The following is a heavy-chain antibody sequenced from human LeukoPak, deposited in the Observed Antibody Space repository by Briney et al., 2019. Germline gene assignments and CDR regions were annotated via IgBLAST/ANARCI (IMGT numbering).Heavy chain of an antibody. CDR1: GYTFTSYY. V-gene: IGHV1-46*01. J-gene: IGHJ4*02. CDR2: INPSGGST. D-gene: IGHD3-10*01. Sequence: ASVKVSCKASGYTFTSYYMHWVRQAPGQGLEWMGIINPSGGSTSYAQKFQGRVTMTRDTSTSTVYMELSSPRSEDTAVYYCARAYGSGSYTLLFFDYWGQGTLVTVSS. CDR3: ARAYGSGSYTLLFFDY.